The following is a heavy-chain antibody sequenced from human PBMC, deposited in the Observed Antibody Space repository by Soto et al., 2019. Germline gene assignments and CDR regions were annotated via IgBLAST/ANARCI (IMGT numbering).Heavy chain of an antibody. D-gene: IGHD2-2*01. CDR2: TYYRSKWYN. J-gene: IGHJ4*02. CDR1: GDSVSSKNAA. CDR3: AQVVGGVVDS. Sequence: SQTLSLTCVISGDSVSSKNAAWNWIRQSPSRGLEWLGRTYYRSKWYNDYAVSVKSRITIKPDTSKNQFSLQLNSVTPEDTAVYYCAQVVGGVVDSWGQGTLVTVSS. V-gene: IGHV6-1*01.